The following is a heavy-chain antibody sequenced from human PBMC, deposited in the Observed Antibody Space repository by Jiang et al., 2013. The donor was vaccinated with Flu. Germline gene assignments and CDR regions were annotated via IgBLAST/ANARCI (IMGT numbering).Heavy chain of an antibody. Sequence: PGLVKPSQTLSLTCSVSGGSISSHDFYWSWIRQSPGKGLEWIGYIYYTGSTSYNPSLKSRVTISADTSKNQFSLNLRSVTAADTAVYYCARDMAPDDTSMYGVFDYWSQGTLVTVSS. D-gene: IGHD5-18*01. CDR3: ARDMAPDDTSMYGVFDY. CDR2: IYYTGST. V-gene: IGHV4-30-4*01. CDR1: GGSISSHDFY. J-gene: IGHJ4*02.